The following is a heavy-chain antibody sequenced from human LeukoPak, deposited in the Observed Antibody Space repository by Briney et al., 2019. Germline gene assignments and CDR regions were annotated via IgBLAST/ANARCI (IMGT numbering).Heavy chain of an antibody. J-gene: IGHJ5*02. V-gene: IGHV3-30*02. CDR2: IRYDGSNK. CDR1: GFTFSSYG. D-gene: IGHD2-15*01. Sequence: PGGSLRLSCAASGFTFSSYGMHWVRQAPGKGLEWVAFIRYDGSNKYYADSVKGRSTISRDNSKNTLFLQMNSLRAEDTAVYYCVRGGESTWSWGQGTLVTVSS. CDR3: VRGGESTWS.